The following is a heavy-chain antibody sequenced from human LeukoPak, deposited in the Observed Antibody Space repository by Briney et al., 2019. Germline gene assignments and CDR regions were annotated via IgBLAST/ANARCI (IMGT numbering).Heavy chain of an antibody. CDR3: ARGSGSYQSDIDY. Sequence: GASVKVSCKASGGTFSSYAISWVRQAPGQGLEWMGWINPNSGGTKYAQIFQGRVTMTGDTSISTAYMELRRLRSDDTAVYYCARGSGSYQSDIDYWGQGTLVTVSS. CDR2: INPNSGGT. J-gene: IGHJ4*02. CDR1: GGTFSSYA. V-gene: IGHV1-2*02. D-gene: IGHD1-26*01.